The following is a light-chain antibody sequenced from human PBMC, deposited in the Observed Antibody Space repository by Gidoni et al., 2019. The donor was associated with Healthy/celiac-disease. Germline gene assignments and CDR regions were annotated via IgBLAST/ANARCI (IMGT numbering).Light chain of an antibody. CDR3: QVWDSSRGV. J-gene: IGLJ3*02. CDR1: NIGSKS. V-gene: IGLV3-21*04. Sequence: SYVLTQPPSVSVAPGKTARITCGGNNIGSKSVHRYQQKPGQAPVLVIYYDSDRPSGIPERFSGSNSGNTATLTISRVEAGDEADYYCQVWDSSRGVFGGGTKLTVL. CDR2: YDS.